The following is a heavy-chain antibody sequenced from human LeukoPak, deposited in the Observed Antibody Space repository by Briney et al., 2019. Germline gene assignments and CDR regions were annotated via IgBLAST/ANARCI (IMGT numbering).Heavy chain of an antibody. CDR2: IYYSRNT. Sequence: PSQTLSLTCTVSGGSISSGDYYWNWIRQPPGKGLEWIGYIYYSRNTYYNPSLKSRVTISVDMSKNQFSLKLSSVTAADTAVYYCARSRYTGSYISDYWGQGTLVTVSS. CDR3: ARSRYTGSYISDY. J-gene: IGHJ4*02. CDR1: GGSISSGDYY. V-gene: IGHV4-30-4*01. D-gene: IGHD1-26*01.